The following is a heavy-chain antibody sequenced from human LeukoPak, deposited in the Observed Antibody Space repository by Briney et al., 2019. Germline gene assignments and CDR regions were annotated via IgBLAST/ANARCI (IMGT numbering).Heavy chain of an antibody. V-gene: IGHV5-51*01. CDR3: ASSFRNYYDSSGPISPPFDI. CDR2: IYPGDSDT. Sequence: GESLQISCKGSGYSFTSYWIGWVRQVPGKGLEWMGIIYPGDSDTRYSPSFQGQVTISADKSISTAYLQWSSLKASDTAMYYCASSFRNYYDSSGPISPPFDIWGQGTMVTVSS. J-gene: IGHJ3*02. D-gene: IGHD3-22*01. CDR1: GYSFTSYW.